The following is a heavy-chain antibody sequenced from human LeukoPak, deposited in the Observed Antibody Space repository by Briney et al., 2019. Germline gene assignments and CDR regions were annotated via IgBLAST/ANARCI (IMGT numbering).Heavy chain of an antibody. Sequence: GGSLRLTCAAYGFTFDDCAMHWVRHAPGKGLEWVSLISGDGGRTYYADSVKGRFTISRDNSKNSLFLQMNSLRTEDTALYYCAKDRGDTAAFSYFDYWGQGTLVTVSS. CDR2: ISGDGGRT. CDR1: GFTFDDCA. V-gene: IGHV3-43*02. CDR3: AKDRGDTAAFSYFDY. D-gene: IGHD5-18*01. J-gene: IGHJ4*02.